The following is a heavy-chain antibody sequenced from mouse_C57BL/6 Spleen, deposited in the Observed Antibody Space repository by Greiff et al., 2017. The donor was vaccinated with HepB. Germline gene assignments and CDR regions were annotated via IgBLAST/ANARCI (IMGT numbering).Heavy chain of an antibody. CDR3: ARGGITTGYFDV. CDR1: GYTFTSYW. V-gene: IGHV1-64*01. D-gene: IGHD1-1*01. CDR2: IHPNSGST. J-gene: IGHJ1*03. Sequence: VQLQQSGAELVKPGASVKLSCKASGYTFTSYWMHWVKQRPGQGLEWIGMIHPNSGSTNYNEKFKSKATLTVDKSSSTAYMQLSSLTSEDSAVYYWARGGITTGYFDVWGTGTTVTVSS.